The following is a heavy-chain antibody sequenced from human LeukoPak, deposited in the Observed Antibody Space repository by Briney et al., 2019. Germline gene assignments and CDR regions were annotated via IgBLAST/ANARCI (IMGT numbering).Heavy chain of an antibody. CDR2: ISSSSSYI. CDR3: AKGFVLRYFDWLFQGFDY. CDR1: GFTFSSYS. J-gene: IGHJ4*02. V-gene: IGHV3-21*04. D-gene: IGHD3-9*01. Sequence: GGSLRLSCAASGFTFSSYSMNWVRQAPGKGLEWVSSISSSSSYIYYADSVKGRFTISRDNSKNTLYLQMNSLRAEDTAVYYCAKGFVLRYFDWLFQGFDYWGQGTLVTVSS.